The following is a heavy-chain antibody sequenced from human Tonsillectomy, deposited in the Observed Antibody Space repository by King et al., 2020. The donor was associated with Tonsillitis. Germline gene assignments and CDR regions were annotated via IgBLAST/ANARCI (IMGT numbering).Heavy chain of an antibody. J-gene: IGHJ4*02. Sequence: VQLVESGGGVVQPGRSLRLSCAASGFTFSNYGMHWVRQAPGKGLEWVAVISYDGSDKYYADSVKGRFTISRDDSKNTLYLQMNSLRAEDTAVYFCAKNLSGSNWGQGTLVTVSS. V-gene: IGHV3-30*18. CDR3: AKNLSGSN. CDR1: GFTFSNYG. CDR2: ISYDGSDK. D-gene: IGHD3-9*01.